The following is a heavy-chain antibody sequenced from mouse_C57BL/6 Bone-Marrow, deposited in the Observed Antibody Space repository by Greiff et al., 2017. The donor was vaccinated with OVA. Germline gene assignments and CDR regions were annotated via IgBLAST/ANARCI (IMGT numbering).Heavy chain of an antibody. V-gene: IGHV1-43*01. CDR1: GYSFTGYY. Sequence: VQLKESGPELVKPGASVKISCKASGYSFTGYYMHWVKQSSEKSLEWIGEINPSTGGTSYNQKFKGKATLTVDKSSSTAYMQLKSLTSEDSAVYYCADYYGSSPFAYWGQGTLVTVSA. J-gene: IGHJ3*01. CDR2: INPSTGGT. D-gene: IGHD1-1*01. CDR3: ADYYGSSPFAY.